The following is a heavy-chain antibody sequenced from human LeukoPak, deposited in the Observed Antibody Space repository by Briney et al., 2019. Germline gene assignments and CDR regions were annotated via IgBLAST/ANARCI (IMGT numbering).Heavy chain of an antibody. CDR3: ARQTFGVLYFDS. V-gene: IGHV4-61*02. Sequence: SETLSLTCIVSGGSISRGSYYWSWIRQPAGKGLEWMGRIYNSGSTNYNPSLKSRVTISTDMSKNQISLKLSSVTAADTAVYYCARQTFGVLYFDSWGQGTLVIVSS. D-gene: IGHD3-10*01. CDR2: IYNSGST. CDR1: GGSISRGSYY. J-gene: IGHJ4*02.